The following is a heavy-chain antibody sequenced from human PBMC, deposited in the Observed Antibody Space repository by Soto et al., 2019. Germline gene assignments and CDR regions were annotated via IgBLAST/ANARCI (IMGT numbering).Heavy chain of an antibody. J-gene: IGHJ6*02. CDR3: ARTSAAGKYYYGMDV. CDR1: GYSFATYW. D-gene: IGHD6-13*01. Sequence: GESLKISCKGSGYSFATYWIGWVRQMPGKGLEWMGIIYPGDFDTKYSPSFEGQVTMSVDKSISTAYLKWSTLKASDTAMYYCARTSAAGKYYYGMDVWGQGTMVTVSS. CDR2: IYPGDFDT. V-gene: IGHV5-51*01.